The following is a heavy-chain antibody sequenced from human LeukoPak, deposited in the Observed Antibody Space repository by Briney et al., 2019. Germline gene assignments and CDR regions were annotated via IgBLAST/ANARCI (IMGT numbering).Heavy chain of an antibody. CDR1: GGSFSGYS. CDR2: IYTSGST. Sequence: PSETLSLTCAVYGGSFSGYSWSWIRQPPGKGLEWIGRIYTSGSTNYNPSLKSRVTLSVDTSKNQFSLKLSSVTAADTAVYYCARDGYNLDYWGQGTLVTVSS. D-gene: IGHD5-24*01. CDR3: ARDGYNLDY. V-gene: IGHV4-4*08. J-gene: IGHJ4*02.